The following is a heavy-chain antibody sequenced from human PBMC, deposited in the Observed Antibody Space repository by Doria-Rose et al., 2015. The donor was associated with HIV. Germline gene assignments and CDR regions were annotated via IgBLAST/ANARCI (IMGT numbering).Heavy chain of an antibody. J-gene: IGHJ4*02. CDR3: ARIKSSRWYHKYYFDF. Sequence: QVTLKESGPVLVKPTETLTLTCTVSGVSLSSPGMGVSWIRQPPGKALEWLANILSDDERSYKPALTSRLTIFSGTSKSQVVLTMTDMDPEDTATYYCARIKSSRWYHKYYFDFWGQGTLVIVSA. CDR1: GVSLSSPGMG. CDR2: ILSDDER. D-gene: IGHD6-13*01. V-gene: IGHV2-26*01.